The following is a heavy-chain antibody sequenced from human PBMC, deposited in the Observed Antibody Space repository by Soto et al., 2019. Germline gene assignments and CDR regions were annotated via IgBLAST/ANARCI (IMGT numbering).Heavy chain of an antibody. Sequence: FRVTISATLGVLQSHRQRLEWIGWIVVGSGNTNYAQKFQERVTITRDMSTSTAYMELSSLRSEDTAVYYCAADRDIVVPDVFDIWGQRTMVPGSS. V-gene: IGHV1-58*02. CDR3: AADRDIVVPDVFDI. D-gene: IGHD2-15*01. J-gene: IGHJ3*02. CDR1: FRVTISA. CDR2: IVVGSGNT.